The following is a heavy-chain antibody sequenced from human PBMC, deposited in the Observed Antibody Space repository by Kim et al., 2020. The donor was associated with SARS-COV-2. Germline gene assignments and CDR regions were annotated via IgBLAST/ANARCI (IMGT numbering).Heavy chain of an antibody. J-gene: IGHJ3*02. Sequence: LKSRVTISVATSKNQFSLKLSSVTAADTAVYYCATVRYFDWLLYGDAFDIWGQGTMVTVSS. V-gene: IGHV4-59*01. CDR3: ATVRYFDWLLYGDAFDI. D-gene: IGHD3-9*01.